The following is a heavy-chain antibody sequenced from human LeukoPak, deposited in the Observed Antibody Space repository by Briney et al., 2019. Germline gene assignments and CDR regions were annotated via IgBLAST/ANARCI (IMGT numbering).Heavy chain of an antibody. CDR2: MWYDGSIK. V-gene: IGHV3-33*02. CDR3: ARGRGGYNYYYYYMDV. J-gene: IGHJ6*03. CDR1: GFTFSNYG. Sequence: PGGSLRLSCAASGFTFSNYGMHWVRQAPGKGLEWLAIMWYDGSIKYYADSAKGRFTISRDNSKNTVFLQMNSLRAEDTAVYYCARGRGGYNYYYYYMDVWGKGTTVTVS. D-gene: IGHD5-24*01.